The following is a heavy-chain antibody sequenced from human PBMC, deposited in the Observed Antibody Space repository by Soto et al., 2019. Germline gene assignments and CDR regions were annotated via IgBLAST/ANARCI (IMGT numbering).Heavy chain of an antibody. CDR2: VTANGGST. V-gene: IGHV3-23*01. Sequence: PGGSLRLSCAATGFTFSGYAMTWVRHAPGKGLEWVSAVTANGGSTYSADSVKGRFTISRDNSKNTLFLQMNSLRAEDTAVYYCASLGVGDWANYYYYYGMDVWGQGTTVTVSS. CDR3: ASLGVGDWANYYYYYGMDV. D-gene: IGHD2-21*02. J-gene: IGHJ6*02. CDR1: GFTFSGYA.